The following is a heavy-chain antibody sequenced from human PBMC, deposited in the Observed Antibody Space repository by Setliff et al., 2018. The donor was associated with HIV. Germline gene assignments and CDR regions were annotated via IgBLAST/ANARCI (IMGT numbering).Heavy chain of an antibody. CDR2: IIPALGTA. V-gene: IGHV1-69*13. J-gene: IGHJ6*04. D-gene: IGHD6-13*01. CDR3: ARDSDQAATGRYGMDV. Sequence: ASVKVSCKASGGTFSNYRINWVRQAPGQSLEWMGGIIPALGTANYAQKFQGRVTSTADESTRTVYMEVSSLRSEDTAVYYCARDSDQAATGRYGMDVWGEGTTVTVSS. CDR1: GGTFSNYR.